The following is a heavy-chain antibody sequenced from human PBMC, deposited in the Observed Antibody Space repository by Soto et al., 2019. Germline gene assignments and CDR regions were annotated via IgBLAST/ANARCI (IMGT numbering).Heavy chain of an antibody. J-gene: IGHJ4*02. D-gene: IGHD6-19*01. Sequence: GGSLRLSCAASGFTFSSYWMNWVRQAPGKELEWVANIKQDGSEKNYVDSVKGRFTMSRDNAKNSLYLQMNSLRAEDTAVYYCARGSSGWYEVDYWGQGTLVTVSS. CDR1: GFTFSSYW. V-gene: IGHV3-7*01. CDR3: ARGSSGWYEVDY. CDR2: IKQDGSEK.